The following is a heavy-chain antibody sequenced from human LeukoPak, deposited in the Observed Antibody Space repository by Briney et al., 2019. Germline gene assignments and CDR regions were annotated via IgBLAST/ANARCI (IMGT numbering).Heavy chain of an antibody. CDR1: GGTFSSYA. V-gene: IGHV1-69*13. J-gene: IGHJ5*02. Sequence: SVKVSCKASGGTFSSYAISWVRQAPGQGLEWMGGIIPIFGTANYAQKFQGRVMITADESTSTAYMELSSLRSEDTAVYYCARDKGIAAAGTTWGQGTLVTVSS. CDR2: IIPIFGTA. D-gene: IGHD6-13*01. CDR3: ARDKGIAAAGTT.